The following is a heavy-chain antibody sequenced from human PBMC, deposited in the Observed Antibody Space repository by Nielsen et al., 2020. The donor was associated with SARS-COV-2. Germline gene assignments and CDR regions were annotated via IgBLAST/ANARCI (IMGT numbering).Heavy chain of an antibody. CDR3: AKDRFPDGLWDIDY. D-gene: IGHD3-16*01. J-gene: IGHJ4*02. Sequence: GGSLRLSCAASGFTFSSYDMHWVRQATGKGLEWVSAIGTAGDTYYPGSVKGRFTISRENAKNSLYLQMNSLRVEDTAVYYCAKDRFPDGLWDIDYWGQGTLVTVSS. CDR1: GFTFSSYD. V-gene: IGHV3-13*04. CDR2: IGTAGDT.